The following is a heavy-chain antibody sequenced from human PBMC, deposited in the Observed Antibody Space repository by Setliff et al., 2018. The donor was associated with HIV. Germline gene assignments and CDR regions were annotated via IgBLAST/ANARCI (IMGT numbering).Heavy chain of an antibody. Sequence: SETLSLTCNVSGGSISSYYWSWIRQPPGKGLEWIGYIDYSGSTNYNPSLRSRVTISVDTSKNLFSLKLSSVTAADTAVYYCARGYGAAGGGYWGQGTLVTVSS. CDR3: ARGYGAAGGGY. J-gene: IGHJ4*02. CDR2: IDYSGST. D-gene: IGHD6-25*01. CDR1: GGSISSYY. V-gene: IGHV4-59*08.